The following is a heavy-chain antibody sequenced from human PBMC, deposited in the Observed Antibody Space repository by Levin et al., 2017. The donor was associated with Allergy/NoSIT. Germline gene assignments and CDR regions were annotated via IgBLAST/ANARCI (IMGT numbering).Heavy chain of an antibody. J-gene: IGHJ3*02. V-gene: IGHV3-21*01. CDR2: ISSSSSYI. Sequence: GASVKVSCAASGFTFSSYRMNWVRQAPGKGLEWVSSISSSSSYIYYADSVKGRFTISRDNAKNSLYLQMNSLRAEDTAVYYCARVGDGDAFDIWGQGTMVTVSS. CDR3: ARVGDGDAFDI. CDR1: GFTFSSYR.